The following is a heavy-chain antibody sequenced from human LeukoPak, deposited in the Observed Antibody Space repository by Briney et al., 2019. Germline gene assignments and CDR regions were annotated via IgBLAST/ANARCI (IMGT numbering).Heavy chain of an antibody. V-gene: IGHV4-59*01. CDR2: IYYSGST. J-gene: IGHJ3*02. CDR3: ARDGSSSGWYFPDAFDI. CDR1: GGSISSYY. D-gene: IGHD6-19*01. Sequence: SETLSLTCTVSGGSISSYYWSWIRQPPGKGLEGIGYIYYSGSTNYNPSLKSRVTISVDTSKNQFSLKLSSVTAADTAVYYCARDGSSSGWYFPDAFDIWGQGTMVTVSS.